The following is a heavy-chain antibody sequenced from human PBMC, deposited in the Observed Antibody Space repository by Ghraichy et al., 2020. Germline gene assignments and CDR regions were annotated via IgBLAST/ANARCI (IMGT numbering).Heavy chain of an antibody. Sequence: GALRLSCAASGFTFSNFGFHWVRQAPGKGPEWVAFIRYHGNDKYYADSVKGRFTISRDNSKDTLYLQMTSLRVEDTAMYYCARNDYHLDSWGQGTLVTVSS. CDR3: ARNDYHLDS. CDR2: IRYHGNDK. V-gene: IGHV3-30*02. D-gene: IGHD4-11*01. J-gene: IGHJ4*02. CDR1: GFTFSNFG.